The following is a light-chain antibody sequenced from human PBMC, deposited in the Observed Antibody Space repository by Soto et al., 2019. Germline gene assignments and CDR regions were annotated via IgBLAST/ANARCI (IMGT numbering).Light chain of an antibody. CDR2: EVS. J-gene: IGLJ1*01. CDR1: SSDVGGYNY. CDR3: SSYTSSSTYV. V-gene: IGLV2-14*01. Sequence: QSVLTQPASVSGSPGQSITISCTGTSSDVGGYNYASWYQQHPGKAPKLMIYEVSNRPSGVSNRFSGSKSGNTASLTISGLQAEDEADYYCSSYTSSSTYVFGTGTNVTVL.